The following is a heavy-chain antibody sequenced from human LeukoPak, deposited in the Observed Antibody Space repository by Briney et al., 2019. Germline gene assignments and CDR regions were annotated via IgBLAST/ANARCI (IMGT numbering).Heavy chain of an antibody. J-gene: IGHJ4*02. V-gene: IGHV1-69*13. CDR2: IIPIFGTA. CDR1: GGTFSSYA. D-gene: IGHD5-24*01. CDR3: ARQNTPHGNFDY. Sequence: SVKVSCKASGGTFSSYAISWVRQAPGQGLEWMGGIIPIFGTANYAQKFQGRVTITADESTSTAYMELSSLRSEDTAVYYCARQNTPHGNFDYWGQGTLVTVSS.